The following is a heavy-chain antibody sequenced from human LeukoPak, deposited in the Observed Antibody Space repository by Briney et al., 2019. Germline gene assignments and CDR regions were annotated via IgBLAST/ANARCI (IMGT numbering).Heavy chain of an antibody. Sequence: ASVKVSCKASGYTFTSYGISWVRQAPGQGLEWMGWISAYSGNTNYAQKLQGRVTMTTDTSTSTAYMELRSLRSDDTAVYYCAKFLGYCSSTSCYDSGMDVWGQGTTVTVSS. CDR2: ISAYSGNT. CDR1: GYTFTSYG. CDR3: AKFLGYCSSTSCYDSGMDV. V-gene: IGHV1-18*01. J-gene: IGHJ6*02. D-gene: IGHD2-2*01.